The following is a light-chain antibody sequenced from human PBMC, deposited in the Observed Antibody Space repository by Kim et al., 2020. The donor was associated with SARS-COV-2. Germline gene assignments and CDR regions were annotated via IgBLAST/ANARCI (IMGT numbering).Light chain of an antibody. J-gene: IGKJ3*01. CDR1: QGVSSY. V-gene: IGKV1-8*01. CDR3: KQYKSWSVT. Sequence: AATRSRGTSNSRAWQGVSSYLAWYQQRPGKAPRLLIYAASNRESGVPARFSGSGSGTDFTLTISSLEAEDFAIYYCKQYKSWSVTFGPGTKVDIK. CDR2: AAS.